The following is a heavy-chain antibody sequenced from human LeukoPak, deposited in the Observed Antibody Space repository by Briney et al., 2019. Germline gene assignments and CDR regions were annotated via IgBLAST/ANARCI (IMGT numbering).Heavy chain of an antibody. CDR1: GFTFSSYG. CDR2: IWYDGSNK. J-gene: IGHJ4*02. V-gene: IGHV3-33*01. CDR3: ARDRRDGYNAFDY. Sequence: GGSLRLSCAASGFTFSSYGMHWVRQAPGKGLEWVAVIWYDGSNKYYADSVKGRFTISRDNSKNTLYLQMNSLRAEDTAVSYCARDRRDGYNAFDYWGQGTLVTVSS. D-gene: IGHD5-24*01.